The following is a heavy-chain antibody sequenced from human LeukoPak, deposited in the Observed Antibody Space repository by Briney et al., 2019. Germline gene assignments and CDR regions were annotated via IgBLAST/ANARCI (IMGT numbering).Heavy chain of an antibody. CDR3: ARSPAAAGISGAP. CDR2: ISSSSSYI. V-gene: IGHV3-21*01. Sequence: GGSLRLPCAASGFTFSSYSMNWVRQAPGKGLEWVSSISSSSSYIYYADSVKGRFTISRDNAKNSLYLQMNSLRAEDTAVYYCARSPAAAGISGAPWGQGTLVTVSS. D-gene: IGHD6-13*01. CDR1: GFTFSSYS. J-gene: IGHJ4*02.